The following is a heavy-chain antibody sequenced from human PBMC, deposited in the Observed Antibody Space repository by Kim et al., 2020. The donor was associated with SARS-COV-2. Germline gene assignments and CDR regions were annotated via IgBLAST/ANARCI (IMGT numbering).Heavy chain of an antibody. J-gene: IGHJ2*01. Sequence: YSAGPVNGRFTISSENFKNTFYLQMNSLRAEDTAVYYCSKRSPSNWYFELWGRGTLVTVSS. V-gene: IGHV3-23*01. CDR3: SKRSPSNWYFEL.